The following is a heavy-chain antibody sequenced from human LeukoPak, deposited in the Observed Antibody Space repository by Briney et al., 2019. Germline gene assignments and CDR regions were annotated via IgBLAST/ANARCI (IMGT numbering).Heavy chain of an antibody. V-gene: IGHV4-39*07. CDR2: IYYSGST. CDR3: ARDGYYYDSSGYYTTPFGVDY. Sequence: SETLSLTCTVSGGSISSSSYYWGWIRQPPGKGLEWIGRIYYSGSTYYNPSLKSRVTISVDTSKNQFSLKLSSVTAADTAVYYCARDGYYYDSSGYYTTPFGVDYWGQGTLVTVSS. J-gene: IGHJ4*02. D-gene: IGHD3-22*01. CDR1: GGSISSSSYY.